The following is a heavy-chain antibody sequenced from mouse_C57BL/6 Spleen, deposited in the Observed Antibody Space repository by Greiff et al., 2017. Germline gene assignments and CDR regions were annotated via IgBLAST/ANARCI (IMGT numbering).Heavy chain of an antibody. CDR3: ASPDDPYCYDGSFDY. CDR1: GYTFTEYT. CDR2: FYPGSGSI. Sequence: VQLQQSGAELVKPGASVKLSCKASGYTFTEYTIHWVKQRSGQGLEWLGWFYPGSGSIKYNEKFKDKGTLTADKSSRAVYMEHSRLTSDASAVSFCASPDDPYCYDGSFDYWGQGTTLTVSS. V-gene: IGHV1-62-2*01. D-gene: IGHD2-12*01. J-gene: IGHJ2*01.